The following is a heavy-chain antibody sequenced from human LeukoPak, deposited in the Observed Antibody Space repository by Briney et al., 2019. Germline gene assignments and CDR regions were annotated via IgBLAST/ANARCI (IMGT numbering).Heavy chain of an antibody. Sequence: SETLSLTCTVSGGSISSSSYYWGWIRQPPGKGLEWIGSIYYSGSTYYNPSLKSRVTISVDRSKNQFSLKLSSVTAADTAVYYCARGFGLYSSSSEVNFDYWGQGTLVTVSS. D-gene: IGHD6-6*01. CDR2: IYYSGST. V-gene: IGHV4-39*07. J-gene: IGHJ4*02. CDR1: GGSISSSSYY. CDR3: ARGFGLYSSSSEVNFDY.